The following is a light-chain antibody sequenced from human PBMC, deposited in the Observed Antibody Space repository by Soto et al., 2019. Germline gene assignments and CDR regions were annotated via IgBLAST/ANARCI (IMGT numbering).Light chain of an antibody. J-gene: IGLJ3*02. CDR2: DDS. CDR3: QVWDRSRGV. CDR1: NIGRKS. Sequence: SYELTQPPSVSVAPGQTARITCGGNNIGRKSAHWYQQKPGQAPVLVVYDDSDRPSGIPERFSGSNSGNTATLTISRVEAGDEADYYCQVWDRSRGVFGGGTKLTVL. V-gene: IGLV3-21*02.